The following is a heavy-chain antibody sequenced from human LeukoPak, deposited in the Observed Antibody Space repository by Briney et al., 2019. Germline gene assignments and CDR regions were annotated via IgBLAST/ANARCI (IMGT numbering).Heavy chain of an antibody. Sequence: GASVKVSCKASGGTSSSYAISWVRQAPGQGLEWMGGIIPIFGTANYAQKFQGRVTITADESTSTAYMELSSLRSEDTAVYYCARGLGYSSSWYYFDYWGQGTLVTVSS. J-gene: IGHJ4*02. CDR2: IIPIFGTA. CDR1: GGTSSSYA. V-gene: IGHV1-69*13. D-gene: IGHD6-13*01. CDR3: ARGLGYSSSWYYFDY.